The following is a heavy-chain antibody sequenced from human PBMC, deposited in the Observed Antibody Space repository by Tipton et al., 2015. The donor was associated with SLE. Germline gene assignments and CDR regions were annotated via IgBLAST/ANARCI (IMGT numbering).Heavy chain of an antibody. V-gene: IGHV4-39*07. Sequence: TLSLTCTVSGAPISSSDYHWGWIRQPPGKGLERFGGIYYSGSTYYSPSLKSRVTISIDRSKSQFSLKVNSLTAADTAVYYCARALGKVWSGYYISWGQGTMVIVSS. CDR1: GAPISSSDYH. D-gene: IGHD3-3*01. CDR2: IYYSGST. CDR3: ARALGKVWSGYYIS. J-gene: IGHJ3*01.